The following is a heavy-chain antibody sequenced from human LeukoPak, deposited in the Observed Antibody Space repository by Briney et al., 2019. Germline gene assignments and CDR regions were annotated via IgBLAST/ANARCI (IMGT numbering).Heavy chain of an antibody. CDR1: GFTFTNYW. CDR3: ARGWVPSDITLK. D-gene: IGHD3-22*01. V-gene: IGHV3-74*01. CDR2: INSDESDT. Sequence: PGGSLRLSCAASGFTFTNYWMHWVRQAPGKGLVWVSRINSDESDTNYADSVKGRFTISRDSARNTVYLQMNSLRAEDTAVYYCARGWVPSDITLKWGQGTMVTVSS. J-gene: IGHJ3*01.